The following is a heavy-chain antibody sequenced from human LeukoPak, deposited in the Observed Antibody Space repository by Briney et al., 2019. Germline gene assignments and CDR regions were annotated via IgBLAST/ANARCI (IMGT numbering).Heavy chain of an antibody. CDR1: GGSFSGYH. Sequence: PSETLSLTCAVYGGSFSGYHWSWIRQPPGKGLEWIGEINHSGSTNYNPSLKSRVTISVDTSKNQFSLKLSSVTAADTAVYYCARGQYIVVVPAAYYYYGMDVWGKGTTVTVSS. CDR2: INHSGST. V-gene: IGHV4-34*01. J-gene: IGHJ6*04. CDR3: ARGQYIVVVPAAYYYYGMDV. D-gene: IGHD2-2*01.